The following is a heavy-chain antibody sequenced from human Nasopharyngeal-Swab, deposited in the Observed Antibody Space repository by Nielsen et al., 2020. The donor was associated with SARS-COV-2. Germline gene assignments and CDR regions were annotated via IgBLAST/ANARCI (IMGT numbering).Heavy chain of an antibody. J-gene: IGHJ4*02. CDR2: ISSSSSYI. CDR1: GFTFSSYS. Sequence: GESLKISCAASGFTFSSYSMNWVRQAPGKGLEWVPSISSSSSYIYYADSVKGRFTISRDNAKNSLYLQMNSLRAEDTAVYYCARWDYSNYDLDYWGQGTLVTVSS. CDR3: ARWDYSNYDLDY. D-gene: IGHD4-11*01. V-gene: IGHV3-21*01.